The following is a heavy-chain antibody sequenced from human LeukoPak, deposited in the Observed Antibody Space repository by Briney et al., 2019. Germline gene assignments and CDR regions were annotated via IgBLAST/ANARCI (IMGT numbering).Heavy chain of an antibody. J-gene: IGHJ4*02. D-gene: IGHD4-17*01. CDR2: ISGSGGST. CDR3: AKYGDYWGDY. CDR1: GFTFSNYA. V-gene: IGHV3-23*01. Sequence: GGSLRLSCAASGFTFSNYAMSWARQAPGKGLQWVSTISGSGGSTYYADSVKGRFTISRDNSKNTLYLQMNSLRAEDTAIYYCAKYGDYWGDYWGQGTLVTVSS.